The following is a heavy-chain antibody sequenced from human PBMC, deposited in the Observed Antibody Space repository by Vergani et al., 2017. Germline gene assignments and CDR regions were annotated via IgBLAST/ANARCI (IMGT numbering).Heavy chain of an antibody. D-gene: IGHD6-19*01. J-gene: IGHJ3*02. Sequence: QVQLQESGPGLVKPSQTLSLTCTVSGGSISSGGYYWSWIRQHPGKGLEWIGYIYYSGSTNYNPSLKSRVTISVDTSKNQFSLKLSSVTAADTAVYYCARDMGIAVAGTGAFDIWGQGTMVTVSS. V-gene: IGHV4-31*03. CDR2: IYYSGST. CDR1: GGSISSGGYY. CDR3: ARDMGIAVAGTGAFDI.